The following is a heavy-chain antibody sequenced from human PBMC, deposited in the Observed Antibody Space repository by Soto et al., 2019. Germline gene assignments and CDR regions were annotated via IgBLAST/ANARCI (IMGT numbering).Heavy chain of an antibody. CDR3: SSSAPEGFDP. V-gene: IGHV4-39*01. J-gene: IGHJ5*02. Sequence: QLQLQESGPGLVKASETMSLTCAVSGGSLGSSAYYWGWIRQAPGKGLEWVGSVNYSGNTYYNPSLKSRVTISVDTSRNQLSLKLSSVTAADTALYYCSSSAPEGFDPWGQGTLVTVSS. CDR1: GGSLGSSAYY. CDR2: VNYSGNT. D-gene: IGHD6-25*01.